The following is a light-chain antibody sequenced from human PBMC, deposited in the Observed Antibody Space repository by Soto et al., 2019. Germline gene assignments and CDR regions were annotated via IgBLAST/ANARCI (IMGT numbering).Light chain of an antibody. CDR1: QNIRSR. J-gene: IGKJ1*01. CDR2: DAS. CDR3: HPYYRYWT. V-gene: IGKV1-5*01. Sequence: DVQMSQSPSTLSASVGDIVTITCRASQNIRSRLDWFQQKPGKAPKLLIYDASSLESGVPQRFSGSGSGTEFTLAISSLQTDDFSTYYCHPYYRYWTFGQGTKVDIK.